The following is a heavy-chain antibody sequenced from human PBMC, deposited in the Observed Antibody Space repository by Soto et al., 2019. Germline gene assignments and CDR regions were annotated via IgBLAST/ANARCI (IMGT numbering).Heavy chain of an antibody. CDR3: ARSWRVNYYDSSRYSTVRAFDI. J-gene: IGHJ3*02. CDR2: IIPIFGTA. Sequence: TPVKVTCEDSGGTFISYSSSWVRQAPGQGLELMGGIIPIFGTANYAQKFQGRVTITADESTSTAYMELSSLRSEDTAVYYCARSWRVNYYDSSRYSTVRAFDIWGQGTMVTVSS. V-gene: IGHV1-69*01. CDR1: GGTFISYS. D-gene: IGHD3-22*01.